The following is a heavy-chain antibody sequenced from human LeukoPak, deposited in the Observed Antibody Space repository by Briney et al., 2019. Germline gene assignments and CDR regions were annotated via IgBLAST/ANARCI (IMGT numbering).Heavy chain of an antibody. CDR1: GFTLSDHY. Sequence: GGSLRLSCAASGFTLSDHYMSWIRQASGKGLEWVSYISSSGTTMYYADSVKGRFTISRDNAKNSLYLQMNSLRAEDTAVYYCASGGVRDYWGQGTLVTVSS. J-gene: IGHJ4*02. CDR3: ASGGVRDY. V-gene: IGHV3-11*01. CDR2: ISSSGTTM. D-gene: IGHD3-3*01.